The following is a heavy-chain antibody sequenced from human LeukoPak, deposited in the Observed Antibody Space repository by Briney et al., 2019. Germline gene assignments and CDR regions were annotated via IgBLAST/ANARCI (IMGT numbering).Heavy chain of an antibody. J-gene: IGHJ5*02. D-gene: IGHD3-16*01. CDR3: FGGPPRRYDH. Sequence: PGGSLRLSCAASGFTFSTYSLNWVRQAPGKGLEWVSFISGDNNNIHYADSVKGRFTIFRDNAKNSLYLQMNDLTAEDTAVYHCFGGPPRRYDHWGHGTLVTGSS. CDR1: GFTFSTYS. CDR2: ISGDNNNI. V-gene: IGHV3-48*01.